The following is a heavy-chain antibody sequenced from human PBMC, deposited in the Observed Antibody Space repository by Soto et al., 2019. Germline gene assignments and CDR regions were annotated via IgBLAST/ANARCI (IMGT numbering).Heavy chain of an antibody. CDR3: AKVQIAVAANGYGFDY. V-gene: IGHV3-23*01. J-gene: IGHJ4*02. Sequence: EVQLLDSGGGLVQPGGSLRLSCAASGFSFSAYAMSWVRQAPGKGLEWVSSISGRGDTTYYADSVKRRFTISRDNSKNALYLQMSTLRADDTAVYFCAKVQIAVAANGYGFDYWGQGTQVTVSS. CDR2: ISGRGDTT. D-gene: IGHD6-19*01. CDR1: GFSFSAYA.